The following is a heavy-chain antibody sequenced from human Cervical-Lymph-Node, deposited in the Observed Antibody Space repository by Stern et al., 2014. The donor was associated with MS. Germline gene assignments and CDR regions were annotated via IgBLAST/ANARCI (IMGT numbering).Heavy chain of an antibody. D-gene: IGHD2-2*01. J-gene: IGHJ6*02. CDR3: AKDLGRGVVVVPLYGLDV. Sequence: EVQLEESGGGLVQPGGSLRLSCAASGFTFSTYAFSWVRQAPGKGLAWVSSISDSGVYTYYADSVNGRFTISRDKSKSMLYLEMQSLRAEDTAVYHCAKDLGRGVVVVPLYGLDVWGQGTTVTVSS. V-gene: IGHV3-23*04. CDR1: GFTFSTYA. CDR2: ISDSGVYT.